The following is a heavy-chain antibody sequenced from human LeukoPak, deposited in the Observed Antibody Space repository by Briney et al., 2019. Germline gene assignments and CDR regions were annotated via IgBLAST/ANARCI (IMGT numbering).Heavy chain of an antibody. CDR2: INHSGST. J-gene: IGHJ4*02. Sequence: SETLSLTCAVYGGSFSGYYWSWIRQPPGKGLEWIGEINHSGSTNYNPSLKSRVTISVDTSKNQFSLKLSSVTAADTAVYYCARVRHPYCSSTSCFKDYWGQGTLVTVSS. CDR3: ARVRHPYCSSTSCFKDY. V-gene: IGHV4-34*01. D-gene: IGHD2-2*01. CDR1: GGSFSGYY.